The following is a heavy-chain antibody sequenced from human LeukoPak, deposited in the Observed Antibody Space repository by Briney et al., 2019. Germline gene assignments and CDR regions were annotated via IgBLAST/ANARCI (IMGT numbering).Heavy chain of an antibody. J-gene: IGHJ6*04. D-gene: IGHD5-12*01. Sequence: GGSLRLSCAASGFTVSSNYMSWVRQAPGKGLEWVSVIYSGGSTYYADSVKGRFTISRDNSKNTLYLQMNSLRAEDTAVYYCARVLDIARLDVWGKGTTVTISS. CDR3: ARVLDIARLDV. CDR2: IYSGGST. CDR1: GFTVSSNY. V-gene: IGHV3-53*01.